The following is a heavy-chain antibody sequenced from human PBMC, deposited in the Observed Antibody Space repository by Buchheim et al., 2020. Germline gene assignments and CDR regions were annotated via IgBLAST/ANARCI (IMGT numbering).Heavy chain of an antibody. CDR1: GDSISSGGFF. V-gene: IGHV4-31*03. CDR2: INYSGST. CDR3: ARCGYHDSSGYYHTFDY. D-gene: IGHD3-22*01. J-gene: IGHJ4*03. Sequence: QVQLQESGPGLVKPSQTLSLTCTVSGDSISSGGFFWSWIRQHPGKGLEWIGYINYSGSTYYNPSLKSRLTISVDTSQNQFSLKLSSVTAADTAVYYCARCGYHDSSGYYHTFDYWGQGIL.